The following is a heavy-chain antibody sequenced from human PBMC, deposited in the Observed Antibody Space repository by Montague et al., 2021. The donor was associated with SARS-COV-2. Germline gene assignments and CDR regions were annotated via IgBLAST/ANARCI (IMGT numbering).Heavy chain of an antibody. D-gene: IGHD1-26*01. V-gene: IGHV3-33*01. CDR2: IWYDGSNK. Sequence: SLRLSCAASGFTFSSYGMHLVRQAPGKGLEWVAVIWYDGSNKYYSDSVKGRFTISRDNSKNTLYLQMNSLRAEDTAVYYCAGDTMRGSYYADAFDNWGQGTMVTVSS. CDR3: AGDTMRGSYYADAFDN. J-gene: IGHJ3*02. CDR1: GFTFSSYG.